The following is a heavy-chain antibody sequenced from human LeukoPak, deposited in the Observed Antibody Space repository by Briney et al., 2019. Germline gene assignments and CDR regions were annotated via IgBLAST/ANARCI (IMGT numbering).Heavy chain of an antibody. CDR1: GFTFSSYG. J-gene: IGHJ4*02. CDR2: ISYDGSNK. Sequence: SLRLSCAASGFTFSSYGMPWVRQAPGKGLEWVAVISYDGSNKYYADSVKGRFTISRDNSKNTLYLQMNSLRAEDTAVYYCAKAKEPNVVAAVIYFDYWGQGTLVTVSS. CDR3: AKAKEPNVVAAVIYFDY. D-gene: IGHD2-15*01. V-gene: IGHV3-30*18.